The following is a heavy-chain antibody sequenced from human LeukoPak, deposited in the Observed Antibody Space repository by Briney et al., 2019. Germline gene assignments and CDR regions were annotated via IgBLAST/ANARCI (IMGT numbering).Heavy chain of an antibody. D-gene: IGHD1-26*01. CDR3: ARVRIVGATLNWFDP. Sequence: GGSLRLSCAASGFTFSSYGMHWVRQAPGKGLEWVAVIWYDGSNKYYADSVKGRFTISRDNAKNSLYLQMNSLRAEDTAAYYCARVRIVGATLNWFDPWGQGTLVTVSS. CDR2: IWYDGSNK. CDR1: GFTFSSYG. V-gene: IGHV3-33*01. J-gene: IGHJ5*02.